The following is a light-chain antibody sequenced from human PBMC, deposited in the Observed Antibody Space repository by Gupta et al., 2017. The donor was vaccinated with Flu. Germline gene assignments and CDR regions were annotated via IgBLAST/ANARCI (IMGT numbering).Light chain of an antibody. CDR1: QSVSSK. V-gene: IGKV3-15*01. CDR3: QHYYNWPPST. Sequence: EIVLTQSPATLSVSPGERGTLSCRASQSVSSKLAWYQQKPGQAPRLLIYDASTRATGIPARFSGSGSGTEFTLTISSLQSEDFAVYYCQHYYNWPPSTFGQGTRLEI. CDR2: DAS. J-gene: IGKJ5*01.